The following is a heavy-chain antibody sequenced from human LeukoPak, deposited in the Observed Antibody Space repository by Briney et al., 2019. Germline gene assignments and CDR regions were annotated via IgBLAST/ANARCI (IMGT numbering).Heavy chain of an antibody. J-gene: IGHJ6*02. D-gene: IGHD3-3*01. Sequence: SQTLSLTCTVSGGSISSGGYYWSWIRQHPGKGLEWIGYIYYSGSTYYNPSLKSRVTISVDTSKNQFSLKLSSVTAADTAVYYCARERVVTPNYYYGMDVWGQGTTATVSS. CDR1: GGSISSGGYY. CDR2: IYYSGST. V-gene: IGHV4-31*03. CDR3: ARERVVTPNYYYGMDV.